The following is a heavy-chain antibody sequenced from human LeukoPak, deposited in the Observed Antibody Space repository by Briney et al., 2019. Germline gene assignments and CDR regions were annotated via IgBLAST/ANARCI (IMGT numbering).Heavy chain of an antibody. CDR3: ARGRPHGNDY. CDR1: GFTFSSYA. CDR2: IASDGSST. J-gene: IGHJ4*02. Sequence: GGSLRLSCAASGFTFSSYAMSWVRQAPGKGLVWVSRIASDGSSTTYADSVKDRFSISRDNAKNTLYLQMNSLRVEDTAVYYCARGRPHGNDYWGQGTLVTVSS. D-gene: IGHD4-23*01. V-gene: IGHV3-74*01.